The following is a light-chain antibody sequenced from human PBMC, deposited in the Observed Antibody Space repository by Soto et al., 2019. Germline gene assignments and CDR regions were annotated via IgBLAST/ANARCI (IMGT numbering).Light chain of an antibody. CDR3: QRYNNWPPF. V-gene: IGKV3-15*01. Sequence: EIVMTQSPATLSVSPGERATLSCRASQSVSSDLAWYQQKPGQAPRLLIYAASTRATGIPARFSGSGSGTEFTLTISSLQSEDFAVYYCQRYNNWPPFFGQGTKLEI. J-gene: IGKJ2*01. CDR2: AAS. CDR1: QSVSSD.